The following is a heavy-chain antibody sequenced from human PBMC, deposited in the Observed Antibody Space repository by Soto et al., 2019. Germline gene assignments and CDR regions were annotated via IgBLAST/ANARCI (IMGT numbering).Heavy chain of an antibody. D-gene: IGHD3-3*01. J-gene: IGHJ6*03. Sequence: QVQLQESGPGLVKPSETLSLTCTVSGGSISSYYWSWIRQPPGKGLEWIGYIYYSGSTNYNPSLTRRVTISVDTSKNQFSLKLSSVTAADTAVYYCARISYYDFWSGYYNPPYYYYYYMAVWGKGTTVTVSS. CDR1: GGSISSYY. CDR2: IYYSGST. CDR3: ARISYYDFWSGYYNPPYYYYYYMAV. V-gene: IGHV4-59*01.